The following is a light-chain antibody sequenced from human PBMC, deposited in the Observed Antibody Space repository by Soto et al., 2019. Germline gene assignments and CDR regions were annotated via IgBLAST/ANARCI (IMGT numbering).Light chain of an antibody. Sequence: EIVMTQSPGTLSVSPGERATLSCRASQSVRSKLAWYQQKPGQAPRLLIYDASTRATGIPARFSGSGSGTEFTLTISSLQSEDFAVYYCQQYNNWPPITFGQGKRRRL. J-gene: IGKJ5*01. CDR3: QQYNNWPPIT. V-gene: IGKV3-15*01. CDR2: DAS. CDR1: QSVRSK.